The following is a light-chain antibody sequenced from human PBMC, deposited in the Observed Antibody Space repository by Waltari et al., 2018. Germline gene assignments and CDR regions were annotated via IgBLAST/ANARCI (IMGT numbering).Light chain of an antibody. CDR3: CSYAGSSRVV. CDR2: DVS. CDR1: SCIVRSYYF. V-gene: IGLV2-23*02. J-gene: IGLJ2*01. Sequence: VLDSAPALLGPSGKLSLTCSAATSCIVRSYYFVAWYHQPPGKGPKLMSYDVSKRPPVVCNGYSAAKPGTTVSVTISGLRAEDGAACYCCSYAGSSRVVFGGGTKLAV.